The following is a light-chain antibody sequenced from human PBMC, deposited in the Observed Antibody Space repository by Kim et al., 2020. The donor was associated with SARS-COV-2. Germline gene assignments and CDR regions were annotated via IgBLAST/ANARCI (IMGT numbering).Light chain of an antibody. Sequence: SPGGRATPSCRASQSVSSRSLAWYQQKPGQAPRLLIYGASNRVTGIAGRFSGSGSGTDFTLTISRLEPEDFAVYYCQQYGTSLITFGQGTRLEIK. CDR2: GAS. CDR1: QSVSSRS. J-gene: IGKJ5*01. CDR3: QQYGTSLIT. V-gene: IGKV3-20*01.